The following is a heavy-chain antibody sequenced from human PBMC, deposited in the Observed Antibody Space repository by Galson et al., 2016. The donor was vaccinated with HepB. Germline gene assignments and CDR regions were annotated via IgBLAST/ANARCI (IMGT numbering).Heavy chain of an antibody. J-gene: IGHJ4*02. V-gene: IGHV3-23*01. D-gene: IGHD3-16*01. CDR3: GKHGGFDY. CDR1: GFSFSNSG. CDR2: ITRSGDAL. Sequence: SLRLSCAASGFSFSNSGMSWVRQAPGRGLEWVSGITRSGDALHYADFVKGRFTISRDNSKNTLYLYMNNLTAGDTAIYYCGKHGGFDYWGQGALVTVSS.